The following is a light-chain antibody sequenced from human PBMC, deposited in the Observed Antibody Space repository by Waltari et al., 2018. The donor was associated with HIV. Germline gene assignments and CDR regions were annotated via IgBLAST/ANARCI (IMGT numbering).Light chain of an antibody. V-gene: IGKV1-13*02. CDR1: QGIRSA. CDR2: DAS. J-gene: IGKJ4*01. Sequence: AIQLTQSPSYLSASVRDRVTITCRASQGIRSALAWYQQKPGKAPNLLIYDASTLESGVPSRFRGNGSGTDFTLTISSLQPEDFATYYCQQFNTYPLTFGGGTKVEIK. CDR3: QQFNTYPLT.